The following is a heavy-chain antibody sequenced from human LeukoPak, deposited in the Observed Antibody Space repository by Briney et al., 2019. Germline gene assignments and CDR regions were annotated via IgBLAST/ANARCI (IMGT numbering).Heavy chain of an antibody. CDR1: GFTFSSYS. Sequence: GGSLRLSCAASGFTFSSYSMNWVRQAPRKGLEWVSSISSSSSYIYYADSVKGRFTISRDNAKNSLYLQMNSLRAEDTAVYYCAREANWNDEADYWGQGTLVTVSS. CDR3: AREANWNDEADY. V-gene: IGHV3-21*01. D-gene: IGHD1-1*01. J-gene: IGHJ4*02. CDR2: ISSSSSYI.